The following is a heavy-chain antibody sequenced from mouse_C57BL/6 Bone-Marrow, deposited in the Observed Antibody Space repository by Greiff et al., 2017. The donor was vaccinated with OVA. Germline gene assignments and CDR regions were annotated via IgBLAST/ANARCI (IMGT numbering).Heavy chain of an antibody. CDR3: ERGGGLRRGYYFDY. V-gene: IGHV5-4*03. D-gene: IGHD2-4*01. Sequence: EVKLVESGGGLVKPGGSLKLSCAASGFTFSSYAMSWVRQTPEKRLEWVATISAGGSYTYYPDNVKGRFTISRDNAKNNLYLQMSHLKSEDTAMYYCERGGGLRRGYYFDYWGQGTTLTVSS. J-gene: IGHJ2*01. CDR1: GFTFSSYA. CDR2: ISAGGSYT.